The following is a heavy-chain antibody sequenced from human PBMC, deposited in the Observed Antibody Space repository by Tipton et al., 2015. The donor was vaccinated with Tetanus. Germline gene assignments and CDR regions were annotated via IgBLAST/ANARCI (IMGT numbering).Heavy chain of an antibody. V-gene: IGHV4-34*01. J-gene: IGHJ6*02. D-gene: IGHD6-19*01. CDR1: GGSFSVYY. CDR2: INHSRNI. CDR3: ARVVEVAVAGMGLYYYYGMDV. Sequence: TLSLTCAVYGGSFSVYYWSWIRQPPGKGLEWIGEINHSRNINNNPSLKSRVTISIDTSKNQFSLKLSSVTAADTAVYYCARVVEVAVAGMGLYYYYGMDVWGQGTTVTVSS.